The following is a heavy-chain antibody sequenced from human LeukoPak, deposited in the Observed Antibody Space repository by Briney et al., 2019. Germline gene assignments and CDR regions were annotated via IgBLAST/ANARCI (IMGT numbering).Heavy chain of an antibody. J-gene: IGHJ4*02. CDR2: IYYSGST. D-gene: IGHD6-19*01. Sequence: SETLSLTCTVSGGSISSYHWSWIRQPPGKGLEWIGYIYYSGSTNYNPSLKSRVTISVDTSKNQFSLKLSSVTAADTAVYYCARQSGIAVAGTYYFDYWGQGTLVTVSS. CDR3: ARQSGIAVAGTYYFDY. V-gene: IGHV4-59*08. CDR1: GGSISSYH.